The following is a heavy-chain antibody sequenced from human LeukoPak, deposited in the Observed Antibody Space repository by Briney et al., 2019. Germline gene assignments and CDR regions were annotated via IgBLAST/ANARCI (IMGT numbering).Heavy chain of an antibody. V-gene: IGHV4-4*07. Sequence: SETLSLTCTVSGGSISTYYWSWIRQPAGKGLEWIGRIYTSGSTNYNPSLKSRVTMSVDTSKNQVSLKLSSVTAADTAVYYCARSGGFEFYYYYGMDVWGQGTTVTVSS. D-gene: IGHD3-10*01. J-gene: IGHJ6*02. CDR3: ARSGGFEFYYYYGMDV. CDR2: IYTSGST. CDR1: GGSISTYY.